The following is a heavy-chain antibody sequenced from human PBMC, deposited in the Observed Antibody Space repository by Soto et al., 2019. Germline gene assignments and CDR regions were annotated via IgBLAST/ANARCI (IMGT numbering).Heavy chain of an antibody. V-gene: IGHV3-23*01. D-gene: IGHD6-6*01. CDR1: GFTFSSYA. CDR2: ISGSDDST. CDR3: AKSSSSSTFDC. J-gene: IGHJ4*02. Sequence: EVQLLESGGGLVQPGGSLRLSCAASGFTFSSYAMSWVRQAPGKGLEWVSVISGSDDSTYYADSVKGRFTISRDNSKNTLYLQMTTLRAEDTAVYYCAKSSSSSTFDCWRQGTLVTVSS.